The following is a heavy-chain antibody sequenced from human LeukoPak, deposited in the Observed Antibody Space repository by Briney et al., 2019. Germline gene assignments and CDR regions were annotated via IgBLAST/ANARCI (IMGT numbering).Heavy chain of an antibody. CDR3: AKEIYGDSTGGRFQH. Sequence: GGSLRLSCTASGFTFGDYAMSWFRQAPGKGLEWVSVISGSDGSTYYADSVKGRFTISRDNSKNTLYLQMNSLRAEDTAVYYCAKEIYGDSTGGRFQHWGQGTLVTVSS. V-gene: IGHV3-23*01. J-gene: IGHJ1*01. D-gene: IGHD4-17*01. CDR1: GFTFGDYA. CDR2: ISGSDGST.